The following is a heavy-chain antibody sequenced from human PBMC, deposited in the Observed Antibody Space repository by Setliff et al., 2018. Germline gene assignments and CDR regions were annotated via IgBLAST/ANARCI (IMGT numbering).Heavy chain of an antibody. Sequence: GASVKVSCKASGYTFTGPYMHWVRQAPGQGLERMGWINPDTGYSKYAQKFQGRVTLTRDTSLTTAYMELRSLTSDDTAVYYCATQTAAYYFDYWGQGALVTVSS. J-gene: IGHJ4*02. V-gene: IGHV1-2*02. CDR2: INPDTGYS. D-gene: IGHD6-13*01. CDR1: GYTFTGPY. CDR3: ATQTAAYYFDY.